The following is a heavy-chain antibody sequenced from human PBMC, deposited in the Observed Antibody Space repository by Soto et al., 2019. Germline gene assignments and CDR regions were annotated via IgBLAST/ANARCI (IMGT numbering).Heavy chain of an antibody. CDR1: GYTFTNYY. CDR2: FIPVYRTL. CDR3: ATGVIWIGYFTVDS. D-gene: IGHD3-3*01. Sequence: SEKVSCKASGYTFTNYYINWVRQTPGQGLEWLGGFIPVYRTLNYAQKFQGRVTITADESTGTAYMTLSSLASDDTAVYYCATGVIWIGYFTVDSWGQGTRVTVSS. V-gene: IGHV1-69*13. J-gene: IGHJ4*02.